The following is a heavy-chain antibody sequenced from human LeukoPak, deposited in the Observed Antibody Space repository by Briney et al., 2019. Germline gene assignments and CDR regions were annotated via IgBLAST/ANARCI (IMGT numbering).Heavy chain of an antibody. V-gene: IGHV3-23*01. Sequence: GGSLRLSCAASGFTFSTYAMGWVRQAPGKGLEWVSAITGSGSDTYYADSVKGRFTISRDNAKNTLYLQMNSLSAEDTAMYYCARSMSGSRELWGQGTLVTVSP. D-gene: IGHD1-26*01. CDR2: ITGSGSDT. CDR3: ARSMSGSREL. CDR1: GFTFSTYA. J-gene: IGHJ4*02.